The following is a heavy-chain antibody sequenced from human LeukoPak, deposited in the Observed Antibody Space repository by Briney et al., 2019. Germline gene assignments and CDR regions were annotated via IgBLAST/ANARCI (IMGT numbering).Heavy chain of an antibody. CDR2: INPNSGGT. J-gene: IGHJ6*02. CDR3: ARDQIIVVPAATPNYYYYGMDV. Sequence: GASVKVSCKSSGYTFTGYYMHWVRQAPGQGLEWMGWINPNSGGTNYAQKFQGRVTMTRDTSISTAYMELSRLRSDDTAVYYCARDQIIVVPAATPNYYYYGMDVWGQGTTVTVSS. CDR1: GYTFTGYY. D-gene: IGHD2-2*01. V-gene: IGHV1-2*02.